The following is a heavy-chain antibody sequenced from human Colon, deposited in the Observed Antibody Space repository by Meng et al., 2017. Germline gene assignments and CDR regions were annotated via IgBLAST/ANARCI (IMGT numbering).Heavy chain of an antibody. CDR3: ARNYGP. V-gene: IGHV4-61*01. CDR2: IYYSGST. CDR1: RVSLSSGSYY. Sequence: QVHLQESGPRLVRPPETLSLTCPVSRVSLSSGSYYWSWIRQPPGKGLEWIGYIYYSGSTNYNPSLKSRVTISVDTSKNQCSLKLSSVTAADTAVYYCARNYGPWGQGTLVTVSS. J-gene: IGHJ5*02. D-gene: IGHD4-17*01.